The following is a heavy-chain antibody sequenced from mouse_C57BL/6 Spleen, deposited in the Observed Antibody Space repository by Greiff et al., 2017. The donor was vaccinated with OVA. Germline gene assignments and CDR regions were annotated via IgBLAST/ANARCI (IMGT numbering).Heavy chain of an antibody. CDR3: AAYGSEGYFDV. CDR2: ISSGGSYT. Sequence: EVKLVESGGDLVKPGGSLKLSCAATLFTFIIYFMSWVRQTPDKRLEWVATISSGGSYTYYPDSVKGRFTISRDNAKNTLYLQMSSLKSEDTAMYYCAAYGSEGYFDVWGTGTTVTVSS. J-gene: IGHJ1*03. V-gene: IGHV5-6*01. CDR1: LFTFIIYF. D-gene: IGHD1-1*01.